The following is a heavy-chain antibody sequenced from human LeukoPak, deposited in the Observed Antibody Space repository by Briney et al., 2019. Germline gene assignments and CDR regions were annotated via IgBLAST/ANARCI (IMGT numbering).Heavy chain of an antibody. J-gene: IGHJ4*02. CDR1: GFTFSSYS. CDR2: ISSSSSTI. Sequence: GGSLRLSCAASGFTFSSYSMNWVRQAPGKGLEWVSYISSSSSTIYYADSVKGRFTISRDNAKNSLYLQMNSLRAEDTAVYYCAREKGSSWYHFDYWGQGTLVTVSS. V-gene: IGHV3-48*04. CDR3: AREKGSSWYHFDY. D-gene: IGHD6-13*01.